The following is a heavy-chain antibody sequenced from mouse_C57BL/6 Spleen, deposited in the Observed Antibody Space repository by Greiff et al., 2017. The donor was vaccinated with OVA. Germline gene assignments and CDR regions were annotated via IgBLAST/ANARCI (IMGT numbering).Heavy chain of an antibody. J-gene: IGHJ1*03. D-gene: IGHD1-1*01. CDR1: GFTFSSYG. V-gene: IGHV5-6*02. CDR2: ISSGGSYT. CDR3: ARHEDYGSSYVWYFDV. Sequence: EVKLVESGGDLVKPGGSLKLSCAASGFTFSSYGMSWVRQTPDKRLEWVATISSGGSYTYYPDSVKGRFTISRDNAKNTLYLQMSSLKSEDTAMYYCARHEDYGSSYVWYFDVWGTGTTVTVSS.